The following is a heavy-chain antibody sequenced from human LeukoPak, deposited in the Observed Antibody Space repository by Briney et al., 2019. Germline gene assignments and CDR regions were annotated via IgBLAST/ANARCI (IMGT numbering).Heavy chain of an antibody. CDR1: GFTFSNYA. CDR3: AKDWARFGSSGYYYFDY. Sequence: PGGSLRLSCAASGFTFSNYAMRWVRQAPGKGLEWVSGISGSGDSTYYADSVKGRFTISRDNSKNTLYLQMNSLRAEDTAVYYCAKDWARFGSSGYYYFDYWGQGTLVTVSS. V-gene: IGHV3-23*01. J-gene: IGHJ4*02. CDR2: ISGSGDST. D-gene: IGHD3-22*01.